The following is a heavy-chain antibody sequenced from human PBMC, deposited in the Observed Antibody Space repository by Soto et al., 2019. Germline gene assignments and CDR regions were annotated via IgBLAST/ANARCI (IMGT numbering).Heavy chain of an antibody. CDR2: IYYRGNA. Sequence: PSETLSLTCSVSDDSINSDKYYWGWIRQPPGKGLEWIGSIYYRGNAYYNPSLQTRVTISLDKSKSQFSLKLTSVTAADSAVYFCGRLEGLATISYYFDFWGRGALVTVSS. D-gene: IGHD3-9*01. V-gene: IGHV4-39*01. CDR3: GRLEGLATISYYFDF. CDR1: DDSINSDKYY. J-gene: IGHJ4*02.